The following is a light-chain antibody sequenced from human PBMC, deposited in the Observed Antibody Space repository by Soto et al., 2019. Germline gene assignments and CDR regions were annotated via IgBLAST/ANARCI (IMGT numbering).Light chain of an antibody. Sequence: DVQMTQSPSSLSASVGDRVTITCRASQSVSIYLNWYQQKPGKAPNLLISAASSLHSGVPSRFSGSGSGTDFTLTISSLEPEDFALYYCQQRSSWPRTFGQGTKVDIK. CDR1: QSVSIY. CDR3: QQRSSWPRT. V-gene: IGKV1-39*01. J-gene: IGKJ1*01. CDR2: AAS.